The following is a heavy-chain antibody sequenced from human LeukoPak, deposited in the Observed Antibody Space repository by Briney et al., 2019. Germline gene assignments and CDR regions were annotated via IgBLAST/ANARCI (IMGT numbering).Heavy chain of an antibody. CDR1: GFTFSSYG. CDR3: AKSVEGGGGMDV. CDR2: LSGSIGAT. D-gene: IGHD3-16*01. Sequence: GGSLRLSCAASGFTFSSYGMSWVRQAPGKGLEWVSSLSGSIGATFYADSVKGRFTISRDNSKNTLYLQMNGLRAEDTAIYYCAKSVEGGGGMDVWGQGTAVTVSS. V-gene: IGHV3-23*01. J-gene: IGHJ6*02.